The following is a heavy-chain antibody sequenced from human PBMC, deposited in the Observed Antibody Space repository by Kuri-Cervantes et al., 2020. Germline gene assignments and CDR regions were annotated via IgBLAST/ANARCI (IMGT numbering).Heavy chain of an antibody. CDR1: GGSFSGYY. J-gene: IGHJ6*03. Sequence: GSLRLSCAVYGGSFSGYYWSWIRQPPGKGLEWIGEINHSGSTNYNPSLKSRVTISVDTSKNQFSLKLSSVTAADTAVYYCARVGGDYDILTGYFSYYYYYMDVWGKGTTVTVSS. D-gene: IGHD3-9*01. CDR3: ARVGGDYDILTGYFSYYYYYMDV. CDR2: INHSGST. V-gene: IGHV4-34*01.